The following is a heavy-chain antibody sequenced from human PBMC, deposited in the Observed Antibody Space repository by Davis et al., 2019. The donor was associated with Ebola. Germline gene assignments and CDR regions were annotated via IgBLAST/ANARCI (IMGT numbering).Heavy chain of an antibody. CDR3: ATDRCVGSSCFDN. CDR2: IKSKSAGETT. D-gene: IGHD2-2*01. Sequence: GESLKISCSASGLTFINAWMNWVRQAPGKGLEWVGRIKSKSAGETTEYAAPVKGRFTISRDDLKNTLFLQMNSLKTEDTALYYCATDRCVGSSCFDNWGQGTLVTVSS. J-gene: IGHJ4*02. CDR1: GLTFINAW. V-gene: IGHV3-15*01.